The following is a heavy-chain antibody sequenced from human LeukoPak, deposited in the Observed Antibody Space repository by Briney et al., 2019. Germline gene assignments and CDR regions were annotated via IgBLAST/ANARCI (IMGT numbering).Heavy chain of an antibody. CDR2: IYYSGST. V-gene: IGHV4-59*01. Sequence: SGTPSPTPTVSGCSINSFYWGWIPPPPGKGQGGIGYIYYSGSTNYNPSLKSRVTISVDTSKNQFSLKLSSVTAADTAVYYCARASGSSWYIDWFDPWGQGTLVTVSS. CDR3: ARASGSSWYIDWFDP. CDR1: GCSINSFY. D-gene: IGHD6-13*01. J-gene: IGHJ5*02.